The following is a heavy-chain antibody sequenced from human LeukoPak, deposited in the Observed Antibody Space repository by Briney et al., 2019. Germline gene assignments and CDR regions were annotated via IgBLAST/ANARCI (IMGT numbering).Heavy chain of an antibody. Sequence: PSETLSLTCAVYGGSFSGYYWSWIRQPPGKGLEWIGEINHSGSTNYNPSLKSRVTISVDTSKNQFSLKLSSVTAADTAVYYCARALYDSSGYYYPYRGQGTLVTVSS. D-gene: IGHD3-22*01. J-gene: IGHJ4*02. V-gene: IGHV4-34*01. CDR3: ARALYDSSGYYYPY. CDR1: GGSFSGYY. CDR2: INHSGST.